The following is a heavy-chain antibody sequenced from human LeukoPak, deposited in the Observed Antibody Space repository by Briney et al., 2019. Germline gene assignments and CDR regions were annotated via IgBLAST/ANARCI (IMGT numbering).Heavy chain of an antibody. CDR2: ITNRGGGT. CDR1: GFTFTTYA. D-gene: IGHD4-23*01. Sequence: PGGSLRLSCEASGFTFTTYAMSWVRQAPGKGLEWVSTITNRGGGTYNADSVRGRFTISRDNSKNMLYLLMNSLRAEDTAICYCAKDIYDNYGGLDYWGQGTLVTVST. V-gene: IGHV3-23*01. J-gene: IGHJ4*02. CDR3: AKDIYDNYGGLDY.